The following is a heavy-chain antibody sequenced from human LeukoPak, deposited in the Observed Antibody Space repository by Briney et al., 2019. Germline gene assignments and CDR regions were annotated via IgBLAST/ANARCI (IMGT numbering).Heavy chain of an antibody. D-gene: IGHD1-14*01. CDR1: GFRFSYHD. J-gene: IGHJ3*02. CDR2: IGAAGAHT. V-gene: IGHV3-64*02. Sequence: GGSLRLSCAASGFRFSYHDMHWVRQARGKWLEFVSSIGAAGAHTFYADSVKGRFTISRDNFQSTMYLQMDGLRPEDSAAYYCARELGGTKMGGFDIWGQGTVVTVSS. CDR3: ARELGGTKMGGFDI.